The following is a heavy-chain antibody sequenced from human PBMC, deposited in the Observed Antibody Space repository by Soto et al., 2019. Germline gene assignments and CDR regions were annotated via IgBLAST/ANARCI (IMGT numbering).Heavy chain of an antibody. D-gene: IGHD2-15*01. V-gene: IGHV3-66*01. CDR3: ARDDVLCDGGRCYGVPLDV. Sequence: GGSLRLSCAASGFTVSSKYMIWVRQAPGKGLEWVSLIQSGGPTYYADSVKGRFTISRDTSENTVHLQMDSLRAEDTAVYYCARDDVLCDGGRCYGVPLDVWXKGTTVTVSS. CDR2: IQSGGPT. J-gene: IGHJ6*04. CDR1: GFTVSSKY.